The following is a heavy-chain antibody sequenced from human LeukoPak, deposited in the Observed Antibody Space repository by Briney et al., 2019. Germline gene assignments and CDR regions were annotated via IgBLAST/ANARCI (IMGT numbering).Heavy chain of an antibody. CDR1: GASISSYY. J-gene: IGHJ4*02. CDR3: ARDYQGGYGDKTVDY. CDR2: IYYSGST. V-gene: IGHV4-59*01. Sequence: SETLSLTCTVSGASISSYYWSWIRQPPGKGLEWIGYIYYSGSTNYNPSLESRVTISVDTSKTQFSLKLSSVTAADSAVCYCARDYQGGYGDKTVDYWGQGTLVTVSS. D-gene: IGHD5-18*01.